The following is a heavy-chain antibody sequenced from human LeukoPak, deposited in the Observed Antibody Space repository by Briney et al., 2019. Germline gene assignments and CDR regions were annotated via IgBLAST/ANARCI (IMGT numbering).Heavy chain of an antibody. J-gene: IGHJ6*03. V-gene: IGHV4-61*02. CDR1: GGSISSGSYY. CDR2: IYTSGST. D-gene: IGHD3-22*01. CDR3: ARGRSGIVSYYYMDV. Sequence: SETLSLTCTVSGGSISSGSYYWSWIRQPAGKGLEWIGRIYTSGSTNYNPSLKSRVTISVDTSKNQFSLKLSSVTVADTAVYYCARGRSGIVSYYYMDVWDKGTTVTVSS.